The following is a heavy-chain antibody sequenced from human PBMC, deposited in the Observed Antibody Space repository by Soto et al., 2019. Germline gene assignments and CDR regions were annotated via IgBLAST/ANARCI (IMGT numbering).Heavy chain of an antibody. Sequence: QVQLVQSGAEVKKPGSSVKVSCKASGGTFSNYPISWVRQAPGQGLEWMGGIIPIVGTVNYAQKFQGRVSITAAESTSTAYRELRSLRSEDTAVYYCARGNHRWRQLGYFDLWGRGTLVTVSS. J-gene: IGHJ2*01. CDR1: GGTFSNYP. D-gene: IGHD5-12*01. CDR2: IIPIVGTV. V-gene: IGHV1-69*12. CDR3: ARGNHRWRQLGYFDL.